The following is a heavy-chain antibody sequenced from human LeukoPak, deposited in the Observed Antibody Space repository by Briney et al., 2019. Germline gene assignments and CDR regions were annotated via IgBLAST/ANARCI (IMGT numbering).Heavy chain of an antibody. CDR3: ARDVFAGIAVAGVFDY. Sequence: PGGSLRLSCAASGFTFSSYSMNWVRQAPGKGLEWVSSISSSSSYIYYADLVKGRFTISRDNAKNSLYLQMNSLRAEDTAVYYCARDVFAGIAVAGVFDYWGQGTLVTVSS. D-gene: IGHD6-19*01. CDR1: GFTFSSYS. J-gene: IGHJ4*02. V-gene: IGHV3-21*01. CDR2: ISSSSSYI.